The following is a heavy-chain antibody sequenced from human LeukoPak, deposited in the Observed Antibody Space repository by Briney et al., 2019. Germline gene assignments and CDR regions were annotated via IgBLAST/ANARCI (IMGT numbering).Heavy chain of an antibody. CDR3: ARDATYYYGSGSPYFDY. Sequence: PGGSLRLSCAASGFTLSSYAMHWVRQAPGKGLEWVAVISYDGSNKYYADSVKGRFTISRDNSKNTLYLQMNSLRAEDTAVYYCARDATYYYGSGSPYFDYWGQGTLVTVSS. CDR2: ISYDGSNK. CDR1: GFTLSSYA. J-gene: IGHJ4*02. D-gene: IGHD3-10*01. V-gene: IGHV3-30-3*01.